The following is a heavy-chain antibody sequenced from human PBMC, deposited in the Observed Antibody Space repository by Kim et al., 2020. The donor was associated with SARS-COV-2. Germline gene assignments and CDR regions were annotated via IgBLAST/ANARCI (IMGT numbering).Heavy chain of an antibody. V-gene: IGHV3-33*01. CDR3: ARVGGYCSSTSCYEVSYYYYGMDV. D-gene: IGHD2-2*01. CDR2: IWYDGSNK. Sequence: GGSLRLSCAASGFTFSSYGMHWVRQAPGKGLEWVAVIWYDGSNKYYADSVKGRFTISRDNSKNTLYLQMNSLRAEDTAVYYCARVGGYCSSTSCYEVSYYYYGMDVWGQGTTVTVSS. CDR1: GFTFSSYG. J-gene: IGHJ6*02.